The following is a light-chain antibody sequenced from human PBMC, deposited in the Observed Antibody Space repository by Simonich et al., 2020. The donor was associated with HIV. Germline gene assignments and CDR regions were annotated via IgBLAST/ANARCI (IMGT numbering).Light chain of an antibody. J-gene: IGKJ1*01. V-gene: IGKV1-5*01. CDR1: QSISTW. CDR2: AAS. Sequence: DIQMTQSPSTLSASVGDRVTITCRASQSISTWLAWYQQKPGKAPKLLLYAASRLESGVPSRFSGSGSGTDYTLTISSLQPDDFATYYCQQYNSYWTFGQGTKVEIK. CDR3: QQYNSYWT.